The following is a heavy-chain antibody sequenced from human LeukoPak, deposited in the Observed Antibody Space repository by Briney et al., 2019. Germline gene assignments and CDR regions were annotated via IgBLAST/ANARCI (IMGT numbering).Heavy chain of an antibody. CDR1: GVSISAYY. D-gene: IGHD3-22*01. Sequence: SETLSLTCSVSGVSISAYYWSWIRQPAGEGLEWIGRIYPGESIYASENTNYNPSLKSGVSMSGDTSKNQVSLKLRSVTAADTAVYYCARDRPPYYYDSSGLDYWGQGTLVTVSS. V-gene: IGHV4-4*07. CDR2: IYPGESIYASENT. J-gene: IGHJ4*02. CDR3: ARDRPPYYYDSSGLDY.